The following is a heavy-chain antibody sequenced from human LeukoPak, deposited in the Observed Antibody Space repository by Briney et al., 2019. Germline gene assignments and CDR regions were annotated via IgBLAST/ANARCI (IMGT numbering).Heavy chain of an antibody. J-gene: IGHJ4*02. CDR2: INHSGST. V-gene: IGHV4-34*01. Sequence: PSETLSLTCAVYGGSFSGYYWSWIRQPPGKGLEWIGEINHSGSTNYNPSLKSRVTISVDTSKNQFSLKLSSVTAADTAVYYCARLLVRGVISPKKYAFDYWGQGTLVTVSS. CDR1: GGSFSGYY. CDR3: ARLLVRGVISPKKYAFDY. D-gene: IGHD3-10*01.